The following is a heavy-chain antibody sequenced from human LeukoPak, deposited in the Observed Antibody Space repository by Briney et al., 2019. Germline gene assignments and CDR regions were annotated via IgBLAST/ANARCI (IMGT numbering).Heavy chain of an antibody. V-gene: IGHV4-39*01. CDR2: IYYSGST. CDR1: GGPISSSSYY. Sequence: SETLSLTCTVSGGPISSSSYYWGWLRQPPGTGLEWIGSIYYSGSTYYNPSLKSRVTISVDTSKNQFSLKLSSVTAADTAVYYCARNLDITSFDYWGQGTLVTVSS. CDR3: ARNLDITSFDY. D-gene: IGHD1-20*01. J-gene: IGHJ4*02.